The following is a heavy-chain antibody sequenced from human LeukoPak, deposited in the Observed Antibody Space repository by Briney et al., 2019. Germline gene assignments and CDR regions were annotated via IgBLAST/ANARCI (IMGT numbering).Heavy chain of an antibody. J-gene: IGHJ4*02. V-gene: IGHV3-23*01. CDR3: MLVHEMYYVGRWYAS. Sequence: QTGGSQRPSCAADAFISTSSDMSSARQAPGKGLEWVSGISGSDVSTYYADSVKGRFTISRDNSRNTLYLQLTSLRADDTAVYYCMLVHEMYYVGRWYASRGQGTLVTVSS. CDR2: ISGSDVST. D-gene: IGHD4-23*01. CDR1: AFISTSSD.